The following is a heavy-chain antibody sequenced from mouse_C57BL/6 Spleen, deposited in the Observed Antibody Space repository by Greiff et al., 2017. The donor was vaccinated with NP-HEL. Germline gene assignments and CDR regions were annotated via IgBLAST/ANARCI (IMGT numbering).Heavy chain of an antibody. CDR2: IYPYNGVS. CDR1: GYSFTGYY. D-gene: IGHD1-1*01. Sequence: VQLQQSGPELVKPGASVKISCKASGYSFTGYYMHWVKQSHGNILDWIGYIYPYNGVSSYNQKFKGKATLTVDKSSSTAYMELRSLASEDSAVYYCALGVTTVVGNFDYWGQGTTLTVSS. V-gene: IGHV1-31*01. J-gene: IGHJ2*01. CDR3: ALGVTTVVGNFDY.